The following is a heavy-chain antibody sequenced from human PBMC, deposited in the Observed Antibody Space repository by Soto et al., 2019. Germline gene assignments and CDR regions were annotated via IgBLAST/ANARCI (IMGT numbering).Heavy chain of an antibody. CDR3: ARGGRTLWFGALVWFDP. CDR1: GYTFTSYY. Sequence: QVQLVQSGAEVKKPGASVKVSCKASGYTFTSYYMHWVRQAPGQGLEWMGIINPSGGSTSYAQKFQCRVTMTRETSTSTVYLELSSLRSEDTAVYYCARGGRTLWFGALVWFDPWGQGTLVTVSS. V-gene: IGHV1-46*01. CDR2: INPSGGST. D-gene: IGHD3-10*01. J-gene: IGHJ5*02.